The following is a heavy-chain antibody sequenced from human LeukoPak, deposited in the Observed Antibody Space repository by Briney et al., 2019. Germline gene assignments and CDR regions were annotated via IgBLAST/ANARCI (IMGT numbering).Heavy chain of an antibody. V-gene: IGHV3-43D*03. CDR2: ISWDGDST. Sequence: GGSLRLSCAASGFTFYDYAMHWVRQAPGKGLECVSLISWDGDSTYYADSVKGRFTISRDNNKNSLYLQMNSLRTEDTALYYCATAPYASTGIFDYWGQGTLVTVSS. CDR3: ATAPYASTGIFDY. J-gene: IGHJ4*02. D-gene: IGHD3-22*01. CDR1: GFTFYDYA.